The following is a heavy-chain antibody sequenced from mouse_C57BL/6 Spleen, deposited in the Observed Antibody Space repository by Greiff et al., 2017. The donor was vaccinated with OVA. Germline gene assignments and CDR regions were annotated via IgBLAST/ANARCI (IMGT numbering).Heavy chain of an antibody. CDR2: FHPYNDDT. V-gene: IGHV1-47*01. CDR1: GYTFTTYP. J-gene: IGHJ2*01. Sequence: LVESGAELVKPGASVKMSCKASGYTFTTYPIEWMKQNHGKSLEWIGNFHPYNDDTKYNEKFKGKATLTVEKSSSTVYLELSRLTSDDSAVYYCARGSSGYYYFDYWGQGTTLTVSS. D-gene: IGHD3-2*02. CDR3: ARGSSGYYYFDY.